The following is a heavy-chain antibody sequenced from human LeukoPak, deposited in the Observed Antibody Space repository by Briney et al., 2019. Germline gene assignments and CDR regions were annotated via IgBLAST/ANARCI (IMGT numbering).Heavy chain of an antibody. CDR1: GFTFSSNA. Sequence: PGGPLRLSCSASGFTFSSNAMHWVRQAPGKGLEYVSAITSSGGSTYYADSVKGRFTISRDNAKNTLYLQMNSLRAEDTAVYYCARADDGANSWVNYWGQGTLVTVSS. V-gene: IGHV3-64*04. J-gene: IGHJ4*02. CDR2: ITSSGGST. D-gene: IGHD4-23*01. CDR3: ARADDGANSWVNY.